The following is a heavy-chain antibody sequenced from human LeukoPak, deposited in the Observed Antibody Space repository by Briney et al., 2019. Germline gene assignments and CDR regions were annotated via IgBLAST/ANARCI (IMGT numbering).Heavy chain of an antibody. CDR1: GVNLSNYG. Sequence: GGSLRLSCAVSGVNLSNYGMAWVRQAPGMGLEWVAGISGSGGRPNYADSVKGRFTISRDNAKNTLYLQMNSLRAEDTAVYFCAKRGVVIRVILVGFHKEAYYFDSWGQGALVSVSS. V-gene: IGHV3-23*01. CDR3: AKRGVVIRVILVGFHKEAYYFDS. CDR2: ISGSGGRP. J-gene: IGHJ4*02. D-gene: IGHD3-22*01.